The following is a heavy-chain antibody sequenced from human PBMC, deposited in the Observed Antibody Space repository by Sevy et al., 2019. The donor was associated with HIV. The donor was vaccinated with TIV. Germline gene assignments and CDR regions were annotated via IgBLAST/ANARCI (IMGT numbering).Heavy chain of an antibody. CDR3: VGGGATIRLKAFDI. V-gene: IGHV3-9*01. Sequence: GGSLRLSCAASGFTFDDYAMHWVRQAPGKGLEWVSGISWNSGSIGYADSVKGRFTISRDNAKNSLYLQMNSLRAEDTALYYCVGGGATIRLKAFDIWGQGTMVTVSS. D-gene: IGHD5-12*01. CDR1: GFTFDDYA. J-gene: IGHJ3*02. CDR2: ISWNSGSI.